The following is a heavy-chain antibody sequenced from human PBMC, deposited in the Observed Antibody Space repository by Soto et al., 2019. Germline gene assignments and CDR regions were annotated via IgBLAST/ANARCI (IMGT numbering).Heavy chain of an antibody. CDR3: ARQVSGPAGICDY. CDR1: GFTVSSNY. Sequence: EVQLVESGGGLVQPGGSLRLSCAASGFTVSSNYMSWVRQAPGKGLEWVSVIYSGGSTYYADSVKGRFTISRHNSKNTLYLQMISLRAEGTAVYYCARQVSGPAGICDYWGQGTLVTVSS. V-gene: IGHV3-53*04. D-gene: IGHD2-2*01. CDR2: IYSGGST. J-gene: IGHJ4*02.